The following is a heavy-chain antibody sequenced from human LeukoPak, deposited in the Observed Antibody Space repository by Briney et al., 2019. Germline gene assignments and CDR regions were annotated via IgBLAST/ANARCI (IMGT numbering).Heavy chain of an antibody. Sequence: SETLSLTCTVSGGSISSYYWSWIRQPPGKGLEWIGSTYHSGSTYYNPSLKSRVTISVDTSKKQFSLKLSSVTAADTAVYYCARLSGYDWESSYDYWGQGTLVTVSS. CDR2: TYHSGST. D-gene: IGHD5-12*01. CDR3: ARLSGYDWESSYDY. CDR1: GGSISSYY. J-gene: IGHJ4*02. V-gene: IGHV4-59*13.